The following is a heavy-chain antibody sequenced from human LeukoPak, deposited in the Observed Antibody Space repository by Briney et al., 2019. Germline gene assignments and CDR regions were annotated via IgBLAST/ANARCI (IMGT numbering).Heavy chain of an antibody. CDR3: ARRDYDDSSGYHSSYFDH. Sequence: PSQTLSLTCTVSGGSISSGGYSWNWIRQHPGKGLEWIGYIYFSGSTYYNPSLKSRVTISVDTSKNQFSLKVGSVTAADTAVYYCARRDYDDSSGYHSSYFDHWGQGTLVTVSS. D-gene: IGHD3-22*01. J-gene: IGHJ4*02. CDR2: IYFSGST. V-gene: IGHV4-31*03. CDR1: GGSISSGGYS.